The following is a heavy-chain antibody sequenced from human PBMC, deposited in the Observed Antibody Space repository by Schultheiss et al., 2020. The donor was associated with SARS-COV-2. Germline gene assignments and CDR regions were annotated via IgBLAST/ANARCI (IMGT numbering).Heavy chain of an antibody. J-gene: IGHJ4*02. Sequence: ASVKVSCKASGGTFSSYAISWVRQAPGQGLEWMGWINPNSGGTNYAQKFQGRVTMTRDTSISTAYMELSRLRSDDTAVYYCARGRGVKKGFDYWGQGTLVTVSS. CDR3: ARGRGVKKGFDY. CDR1: GGTFSSYA. CDR2: INPNSGGT. V-gene: IGHV1-2*02. D-gene: IGHD2-8*01.